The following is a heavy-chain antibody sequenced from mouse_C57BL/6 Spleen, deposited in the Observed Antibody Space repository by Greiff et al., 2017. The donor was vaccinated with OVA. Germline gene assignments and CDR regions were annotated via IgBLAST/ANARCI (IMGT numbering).Heavy chain of an antibody. J-gene: IGHJ2*01. CDR2: IYPGDGDT. D-gene: IGHD2-3*01. CDR3: AGGGYCNPNYLDY. CDR1: GYAFSSSW. Sequence: VQLQQSGPELVKPGASVKISCKASGYAFSSSWMNWVKQRPGKGLVWIGRIYPGDGDTNYNGKFKGKATLTADKSSSTAYMQLSSLTSEDSAVYFCAGGGYCNPNYLDYGDQGTTLTVYS. V-gene: IGHV1-82*01.